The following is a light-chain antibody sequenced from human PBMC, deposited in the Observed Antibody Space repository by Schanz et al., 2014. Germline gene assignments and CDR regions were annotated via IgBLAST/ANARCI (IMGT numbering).Light chain of an antibody. J-gene: IGKJ4*01. CDR2: DAS. Sequence: EIVLTQSPATLSLSPGERATLSCRASESISGHLAWYQQKPGQAPRLLIYDASNRATGIPARFSGSGSGTDFTLTISSLEPEDFAVYYCQQRAGWPLTFGGGTKVEIK. CDR1: ESISGH. V-gene: IGKV3-11*01. CDR3: QQRAGWPLT.